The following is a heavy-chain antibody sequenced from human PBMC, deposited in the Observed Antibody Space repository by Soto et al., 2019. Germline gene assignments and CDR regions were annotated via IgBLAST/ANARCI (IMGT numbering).Heavy chain of an antibody. Sequence: QVHLVQSGAEVKKPGSSVKVSCKASGGTVSSYAITWVRQAPGKGLEWMGVFIPIFVSAHYAQKFQGRVTITADESTSTAYMELSGLRSEDTAIYYCAIGEGVVVRPKKDGFDFWGQGTMVTVSA. V-gene: IGHV1-69*01. J-gene: IGHJ3*01. CDR1: GGTVSSYA. CDR2: FIPIFVSA. D-gene: IGHD2-15*01. CDR3: AIGEGVVVRPKKDGFDF.